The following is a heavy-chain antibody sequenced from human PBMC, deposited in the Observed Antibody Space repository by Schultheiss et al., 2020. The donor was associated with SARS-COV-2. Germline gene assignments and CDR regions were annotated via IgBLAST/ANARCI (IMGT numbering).Heavy chain of an antibody. J-gene: IGHJ4*02. Sequence: SVKVSCKASGGTFSSYAISWVRQAPGQGLEWMGIINPSGGSTSYAQKFQGRVTRTRDTSTSTVYMELSSLRSEDTAVYYCARVSTVTTFDYWGQGTLVTISS. D-gene: IGHD4-11*01. CDR2: INPSGGST. CDR1: GGTFSSYA. V-gene: IGHV1-46*01. CDR3: ARVSTVTTFDY.